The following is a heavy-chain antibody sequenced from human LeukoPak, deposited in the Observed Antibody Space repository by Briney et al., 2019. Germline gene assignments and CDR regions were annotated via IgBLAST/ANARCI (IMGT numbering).Heavy chain of an antibody. Sequence: GGSLRLSCAASGFTFSSYEMNWVRQAPGKGLEWVSYISSSGSTIYHADSVKGRFTVSRDNAKNPLYLQMNSLRAEDTAVYYCARRVVGCSGGSCRYWYFDLWGRGTLVTVSS. CDR2: ISSSGSTI. J-gene: IGHJ2*01. CDR1: GFTFSSYE. CDR3: ARRVVGCSGGSCRYWYFDL. V-gene: IGHV3-48*03. D-gene: IGHD2-15*01.